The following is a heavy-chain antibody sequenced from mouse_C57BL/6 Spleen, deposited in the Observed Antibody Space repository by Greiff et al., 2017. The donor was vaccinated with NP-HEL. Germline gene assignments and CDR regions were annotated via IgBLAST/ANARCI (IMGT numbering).Heavy chain of an antibody. Sequence: EVHLVESGGGLVKPGGSLKLSCAASGFTFSDYGMHWVRQAPEKGLEWVAYISSGSSTIYYADTVKGRFTISRDNAKNTLFLQMTSLRSEDTAMYYCASGYYGSPFWYFDVWGTGTTVTVSS. CDR1: GFTFSDYG. V-gene: IGHV5-17*01. J-gene: IGHJ1*03. CDR2: ISSGSSTI. CDR3: ASGYYGSPFWYFDV. D-gene: IGHD1-1*01.